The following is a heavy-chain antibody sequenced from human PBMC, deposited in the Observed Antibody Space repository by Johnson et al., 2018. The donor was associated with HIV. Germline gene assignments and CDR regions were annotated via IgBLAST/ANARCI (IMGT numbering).Heavy chain of an antibody. Sequence: QVQLVESGGGVVQPGRSLRLSCAASGFTFSSYAMHWVRQAPGKGLEWVAVISYDGSYKYYADSVKGRFTISRDNSKNPLYLQMNSLRAEDTAVYYCARNSHSSNWYEWEAFDIWGQGTMVTVSS. CDR1: GFTFSSYA. D-gene: IGHD6-13*01. V-gene: IGHV3-30-3*01. CDR2: ISYDGSYK. J-gene: IGHJ3*02. CDR3: ARNSHSSNWYEWEAFDI.